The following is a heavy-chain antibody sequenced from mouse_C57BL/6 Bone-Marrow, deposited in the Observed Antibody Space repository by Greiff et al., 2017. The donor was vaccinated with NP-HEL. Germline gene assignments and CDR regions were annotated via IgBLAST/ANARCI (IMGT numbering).Heavy chain of an antibody. V-gene: IGHV1-82*01. CDR2: IYPGDGDT. CDR3: ARQDTTVVAPHAMDY. D-gene: IGHD1-1*01. CDR1: GYAFSSSW. Sequence: VKLQQSGPELVKPGASVKISCKASGYAFSSSWMNWVKQRPGKGLEWIGRIYPGDGDTTYNGKFKGKATLTADTSSSTAYMQLSSLTSEDSAVYFCARQDTTVVAPHAMDYWGQGTSVTVSS. J-gene: IGHJ4*01.